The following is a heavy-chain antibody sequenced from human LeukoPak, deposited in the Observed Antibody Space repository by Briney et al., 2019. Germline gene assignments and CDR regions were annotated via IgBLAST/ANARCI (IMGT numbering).Heavy chain of an antibody. CDR1: AFTFSDYN. D-gene: IGHD3-10*01. CDR2: ISGSGATT. CDR3: ARGIRGPSGWFDP. J-gene: IGHJ5*02. Sequence: GGSLRLSCAASAFTFSDYNMTWVRQAPGKGLDWISSISGSGATTYYADSVKGRFTVSRDNAKNSLYLQMNSLRAGDTAIYYCARGIRGPSGWFDPWGQGTLVTVSS. V-gene: IGHV3-11*04.